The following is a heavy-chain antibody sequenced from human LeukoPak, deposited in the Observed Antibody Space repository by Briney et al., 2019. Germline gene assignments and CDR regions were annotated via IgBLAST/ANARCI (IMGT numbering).Heavy chain of an antibody. Sequence: GGSLRLSCAASGFTFSTSWMSWDRQAPGKGLEWVANIKEDGSEKSYVDSVKGRFTVSRDNAKNSVYLQMSSLRGDDTAVYYCASDALYYYGSWSSDFYYYGMDVWGPGTTVTVSS. J-gene: IGHJ6*02. CDR2: IKEDGSEK. V-gene: IGHV3-7*01. D-gene: IGHD3-10*01. CDR1: GFTFSTSW. CDR3: ASDALYYYGSWSSDFYYYGMDV.